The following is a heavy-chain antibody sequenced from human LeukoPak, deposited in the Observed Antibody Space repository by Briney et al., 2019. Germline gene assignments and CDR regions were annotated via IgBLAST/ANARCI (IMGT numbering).Heavy chain of an antibody. V-gene: IGHV1-69*13. CDR2: IIPIFGTA. CDR1: GGTFSNYA. Sequence: SVKVSCKASGGTFSNYAISWVRQAPGQGLEWMGGIIPIFGTANYAQKFQGRVTITADESTSTAYMELSSLRSEDTAVYYCARDSGYDLPPDYWGQGTLVTVSS. CDR3: ARDSGYDLPPDY. J-gene: IGHJ4*02. D-gene: IGHD5-12*01.